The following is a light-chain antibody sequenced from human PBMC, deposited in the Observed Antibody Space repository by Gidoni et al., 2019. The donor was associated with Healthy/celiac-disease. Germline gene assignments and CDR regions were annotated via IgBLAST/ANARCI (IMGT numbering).Light chain of an antibody. CDR2: DAS. CDR3: QQRSNGPLT. V-gene: IGKV3-11*01. J-gene: IGKJ4*01. CDR1: QSVSSY. Sequence: EIVLTQSPATLSLSPGERATLSCRASQSVSSYLAWYQQKPGQAPRLLIYDASNRATGIPARFSGSGSGTDFTLTISSLGPEDFAVYYCQQRSNGPLTFGGXTKVGIK.